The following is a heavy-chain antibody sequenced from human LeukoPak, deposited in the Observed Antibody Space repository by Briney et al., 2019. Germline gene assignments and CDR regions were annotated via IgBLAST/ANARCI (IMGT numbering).Heavy chain of an antibody. J-gene: IGHJ4*02. Sequence: GGSLRLSCAASRFTFSSYALSWVRQAPGKGLEWVSAISDSGGRTYYADSVKGRFTISRDNSKNTLFLQMSSLRAEDTAAYYYAKHYGSGTYYNYFDFWGQGTQVSVSS. CDR2: ISDSGGRT. CDR1: RFTFSSYA. V-gene: IGHV3-23*01. CDR3: AKHYGSGTYYNYFDF. D-gene: IGHD3-10*01.